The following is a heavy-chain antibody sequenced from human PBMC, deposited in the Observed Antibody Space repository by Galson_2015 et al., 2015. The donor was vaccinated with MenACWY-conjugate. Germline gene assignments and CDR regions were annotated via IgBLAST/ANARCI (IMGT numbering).Heavy chain of an antibody. CDR1: GFTFSTYG. V-gene: IGHV3-23*01. CDR2: ISGSTTGT. J-gene: IGHJ4*01. CDR3: AKYPSYGDY. D-gene: IGHD4-17*01. Sequence: SLRLSCAASGFTFSTYGMTWVRQGPGKGLEWVSAISGSTTGTFYADSVKGRFTISRDNSRNTLYLQMNSLRVEDTAKYYCAKYPSYGDY.